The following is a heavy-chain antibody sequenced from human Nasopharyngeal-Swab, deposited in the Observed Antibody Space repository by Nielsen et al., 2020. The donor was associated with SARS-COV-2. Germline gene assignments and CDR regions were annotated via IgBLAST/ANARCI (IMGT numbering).Heavy chain of an antibody. CDR1: GFTFNNYN. D-gene: IGHD3-22*01. CDR3: ARANTYYFQSGGSSHFDY. CDR2: ISSSSSYI. Sequence: GGSLRLSCAASGFTFNNYNFNWVRQAPGKGLEWVSSISSSSSYIYYADSVKGRFTISRDNAKNSLYLQMNSLRAGDTAVYYRARANTYYFQSGGSSHFDYWGQGTLVTVSS. V-gene: IGHV3-21*04. J-gene: IGHJ4*02.